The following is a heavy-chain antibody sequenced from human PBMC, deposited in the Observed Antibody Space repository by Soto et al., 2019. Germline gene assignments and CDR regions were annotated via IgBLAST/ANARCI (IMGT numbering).Heavy chain of an antibody. CDR2: INSDGSST. V-gene: IGHV3-74*01. Sequence: GGSLRLSCAASGFTFSSYWMHWVRQAPGKGLVWVSRINSDGSSTSYADSVKGRFTISRDNAKNTLYLQMNSLRAEDTAVYYCARVGGEESIYSSSPGNWFDPWGQGTLVTVSS. J-gene: IGHJ5*02. D-gene: IGHD6-6*01. CDR3: ARVGGEESIYSSSPGNWFDP. CDR1: GFTFSSYW.